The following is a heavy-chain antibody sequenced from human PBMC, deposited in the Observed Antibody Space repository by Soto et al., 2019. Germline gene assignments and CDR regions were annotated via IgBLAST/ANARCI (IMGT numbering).Heavy chain of an antibody. CDR2: IYYSGST. CDR1: GGSISSSSYY. CDR3: ARQPKYCGGDCYHFDY. Sequence: TSETLSLTCTVSGGSISSSSYYWGWIRQPPGKGLEWIGSIYYSGSTYYNPSLKSRVTISVDTSKNQFSLKLSSVTAADTAVYYCARQPKYCGGDCYHFDYWGQGTLVTVSS. J-gene: IGHJ4*02. V-gene: IGHV4-39*01. D-gene: IGHD2-21*02.